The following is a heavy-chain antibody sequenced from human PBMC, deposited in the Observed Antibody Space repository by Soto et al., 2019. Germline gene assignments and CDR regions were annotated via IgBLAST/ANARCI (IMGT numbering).Heavy chain of an antibody. CDR2: IKQDGSEK. CDR3: ARMMQQLLLRVPAFDI. J-gene: IGHJ3*02. V-gene: IGHV3-7*05. CDR1: GFTFSNYC. D-gene: IGHD6-13*01. Sequence: GGSLRLSCAASGFTFSNYCMSWVRQAPGKGQEWVANIKQDGSEKYNVDSVKGRFTISRDNAKNSLFLQMNSLRAEDTAVYYCARMMQQLLLRVPAFDIWGQGTMVTVSS.